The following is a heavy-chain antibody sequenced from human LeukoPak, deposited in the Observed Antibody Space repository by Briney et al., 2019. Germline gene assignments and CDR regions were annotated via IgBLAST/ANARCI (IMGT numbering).Heavy chain of an antibody. J-gene: IGHJ4*02. V-gene: IGHV3-23*01. D-gene: IGHD1-20*01. CDR2: ITGSGGTT. Sequence: GGSLRLSCAASGFTFSSYAMSWVRQAPGKGLEWVSIITGSGGTTYYADSVKGRFTISRDNSKNTLYLHMNSLRAEDTAVYYCAKDRNWIKFDYWGQGTLVTVSS. CDR1: GFTFSSYA. CDR3: AKDRNWIKFDY.